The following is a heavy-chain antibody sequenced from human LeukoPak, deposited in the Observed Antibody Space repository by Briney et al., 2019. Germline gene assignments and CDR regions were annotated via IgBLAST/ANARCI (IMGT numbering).Heavy chain of an antibody. V-gene: IGHV3-7*01. Sequence: GGSLRLACAASGFTFSTYWMSWVRQAPGKGLEWVANIKEDGSEKYYVDSVKGRFTISRDNAKNSLYLQMNSLRDEDTAVYYCVREGVVGATPYYYYGMDVRGQGTTVTVSS. CDR1: GFTFSTYW. CDR3: VREGVVGATPYYYYGMDV. CDR2: IKEDGSEK. D-gene: IGHD1-26*01. J-gene: IGHJ6*02.